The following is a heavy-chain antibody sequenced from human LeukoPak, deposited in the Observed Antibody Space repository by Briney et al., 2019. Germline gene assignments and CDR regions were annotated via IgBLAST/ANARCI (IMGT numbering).Heavy chain of an antibody. CDR2: ISGSGGST. J-gene: IGHJ4*02. D-gene: IGHD3-10*01. Sequence: GGSLRLSCAASGFTFSSYAMSWVRQAPGKGLEWVSAISGSGGSTYYADSVKGRLTISRDNSKNTLYLQMNSLRAEDTAVYYCAKSSILLWFGELSPTPFDYWGQGTLVTVSS. CDR1: GFTFSSYA. V-gene: IGHV3-23*01. CDR3: AKSSILLWFGELSPTPFDY.